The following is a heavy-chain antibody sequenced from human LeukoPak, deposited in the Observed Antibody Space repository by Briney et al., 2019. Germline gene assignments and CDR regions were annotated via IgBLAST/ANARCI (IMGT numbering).Heavy chain of an antibody. CDR2: ISAYNGNT. D-gene: IGHD2-15*01. V-gene: IGHV1-18*01. Sequence: GASVKVSCKASGYTLTSYGISWVRQAPGQGLEWRGWISAYNGNTNYAQKLQGRVTMTTDTSTSTAYMELRSLRSDDTAVYYCARDYCSGGSCYPGLFDYWGQGTLVTVSS. CDR1: GYTLTSYG. J-gene: IGHJ4*02. CDR3: ARDYCSGGSCYPGLFDY.